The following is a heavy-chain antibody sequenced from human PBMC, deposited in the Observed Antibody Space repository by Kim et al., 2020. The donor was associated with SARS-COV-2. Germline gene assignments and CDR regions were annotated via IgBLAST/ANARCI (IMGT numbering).Heavy chain of an antibody. J-gene: IGHJ2*01. V-gene: IGHV1-69*13. Sequence: SVKVSCKASGGTFSSYAISWVRQAPGQGLEWMGGIIPIFGTANYAQKFQGRVTITADESTSTAYMELSSLRSEDTAVYYCARAPGHSDILTGYYKVKGWYFDLWGRGTLVTVSS. CDR1: GGTFSSYA. CDR2: IIPIFGTA. CDR3: ARAPGHSDILTGYYKVKGWYFDL. D-gene: IGHD3-9*01.